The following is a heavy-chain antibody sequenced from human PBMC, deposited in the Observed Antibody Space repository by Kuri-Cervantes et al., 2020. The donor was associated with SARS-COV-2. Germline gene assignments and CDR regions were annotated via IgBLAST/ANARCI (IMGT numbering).Heavy chain of an antibody. CDR2: IDPSDSYT. D-gene: IGHD2-21*02. Sequence: GESLKISCKGSGYSFTSYWISWVRQMPGKGLEWMGRIDPSDSYTNYSPSFQGHVTISADKSISTVYLQWSSLKASDTAMYYCARLRICGGDCSPSFDYWGQGTLVTVSS. V-gene: IGHV5-10-1*01. CDR3: ARLRICGGDCSPSFDY. CDR1: GYSFTSYW. J-gene: IGHJ4*02.